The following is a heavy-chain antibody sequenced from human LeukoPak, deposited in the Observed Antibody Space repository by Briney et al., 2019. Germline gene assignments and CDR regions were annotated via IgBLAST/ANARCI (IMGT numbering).Heavy chain of an antibody. D-gene: IGHD6-13*01. CDR2: INPNSGGT. CDR3: ARGQQLVLGCIDY. Sequence: ASVKVSCKASGYTFTGYYMHWVRQAPGQGLEWMGWINPNSGGTNYAQKFQGRVTMTRDMSISTAYMELTRLRSDDTAVYYCARGQQLVLGCIDYWGQGTLVTVSS. CDR1: GYTFTGYY. J-gene: IGHJ4*02. V-gene: IGHV1-2*02.